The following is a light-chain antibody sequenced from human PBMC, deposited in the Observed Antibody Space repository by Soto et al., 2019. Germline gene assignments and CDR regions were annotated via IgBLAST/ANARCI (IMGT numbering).Light chain of an antibody. CDR2: ENN. CDR1: SSNIGNNY. Sequence: QSVLTQPPSVSAAPGQKVTISCSGSSSNIGNNYVSWYQQLPGTAPKLLIYENNKRPSGIPDRFSGSKSGTSATLDITGLQTGDEADYYCGTWDSSARGVFGGGTKVTVL. J-gene: IGLJ3*02. V-gene: IGLV1-51*02. CDR3: GTWDSSARGV.